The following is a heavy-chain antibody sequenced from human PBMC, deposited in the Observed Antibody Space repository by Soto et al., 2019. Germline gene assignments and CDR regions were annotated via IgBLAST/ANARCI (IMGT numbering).Heavy chain of an antibody. CDR3: AREGVAAPYYYYGMDV. J-gene: IGHJ6*02. V-gene: IGHV4-59*01. D-gene: IGHD2-15*01. CDR1: GDSIRSYY. Sequence: SETLSLTCTVSGDSIRSYYCSWIRQPPWKGLEWIGYISYTGSTHYNPSLKSRVTISADTSKNQFSLKLSSVTTADTALYYCAREGVAAPYYYYGMDVWGQGSTVTVSS. CDR2: ISYTGST.